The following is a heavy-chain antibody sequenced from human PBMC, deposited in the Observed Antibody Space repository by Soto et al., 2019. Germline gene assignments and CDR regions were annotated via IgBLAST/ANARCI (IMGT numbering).Heavy chain of an antibody. CDR1: GGSISSTSYY. J-gene: IGHJ4*02. Sequence: QLQLQESGPGLVKPSETLSLTCTVSGGSISSTSYYWGWIRQPPGKGLEWIGSIYSSGSTYYSPSLKSRVTISVDTSKYQFSLNLNSVTATDTAVYYCASPQGAVAVAGAFDYWGQGTLVTVSS. CDR3: ASPQGAVAVAGAFDY. CDR2: IYSSGST. D-gene: IGHD6-19*01. V-gene: IGHV4-39*01.